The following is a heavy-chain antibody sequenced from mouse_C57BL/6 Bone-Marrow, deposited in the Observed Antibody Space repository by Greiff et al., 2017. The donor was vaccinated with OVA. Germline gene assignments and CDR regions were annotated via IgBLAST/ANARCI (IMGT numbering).Heavy chain of an antibody. V-gene: IGHV1-61*01. J-gene: IGHJ3*01. D-gene: IGHD1-2*01. CDR2: IYPSDSET. CDR1: GYTFTSYW. CDR3: ARDYYGRGFAY. Sequence: QVQLKQPGAELVRPGSSVKLSCKASGYTFTSYWMDWVKPRPGQGLEWIGNIYPSDSETHYNQKFKDKATLTVDKSSSTAYMQLSSLTSEDSAVYYCARDYYGRGFAYWGQGTLVTVSA.